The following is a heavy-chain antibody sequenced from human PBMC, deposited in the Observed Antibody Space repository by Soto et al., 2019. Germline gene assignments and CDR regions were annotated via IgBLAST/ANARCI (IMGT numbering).Heavy chain of an antibody. CDR2: ISSSSGYI. CDR3: ASYHTLPLQYFQH. CDR1: GFTFSSYS. J-gene: IGHJ1*01. D-gene: IGHD2-15*01. V-gene: IGHV3-21*01. Sequence: PVGSLILSCAASGFTFSSYSMNGVRQAPGKGLEWVSSISSSSGYIYYADSVKGRLTISRDNAKNSPYLQMNSMRAEDTAVYYGASYHTLPLQYFQHWGQGTPVTLSS.